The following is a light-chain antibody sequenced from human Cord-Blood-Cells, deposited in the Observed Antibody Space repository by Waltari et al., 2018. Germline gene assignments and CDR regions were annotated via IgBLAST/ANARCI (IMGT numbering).Light chain of an antibody. CDR3: CSYAGSSTWV. CDR1: SSDGGSYNL. V-gene: IGLV2-23*01. J-gene: IGLJ3*02. CDR2: EGS. Sequence: QSALTQPASVSGSPGQSITISCTGTSSDGGSYNLVSWYQQHPGKAPKLMIDEGSKRPSGVSNRISGSKSGNTASLTISGLQAEDEADYYCCSYAGSSTWVFGGGTKLTVL.